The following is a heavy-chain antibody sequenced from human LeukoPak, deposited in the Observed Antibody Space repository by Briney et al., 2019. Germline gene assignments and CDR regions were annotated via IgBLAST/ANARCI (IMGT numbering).Heavy chain of an antibody. J-gene: IGHJ6*02. CDR3: ARLDEYSSSSRYYGMDV. Sequence: ASVKVSCKASGGTFSSYGISWVRQAPGRGLEWMGGIIPIFGTANYAQKFQGRVTITADESTSTAYMELSSLRSEDTAVYYCARLDEYSSSSRYYGMDVWGQGTTVTVSS. D-gene: IGHD6-6*01. V-gene: IGHV1-69*13. CDR1: GGTFSSYG. CDR2: IIPIFGTA.